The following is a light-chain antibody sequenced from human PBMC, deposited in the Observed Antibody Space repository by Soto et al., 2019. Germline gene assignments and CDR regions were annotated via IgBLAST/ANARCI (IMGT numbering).Light chain of an antibody. V-gene: IGKV3D-20*01. CDR2: DAS. J-gene: IGKJ5*01. CDR3: QQYGSSPPIT. CDR1: HSVSNNY. Sequence: EIVLYQSPATLSVYPGERATLTCGASHSVSNNYLAWYQQKPGLAPRLLIYDASTRATGISDRFSGSGSGTDFTLTISSLESEDSAVYYCQQYGSSPPITFGQGTRLEIK.